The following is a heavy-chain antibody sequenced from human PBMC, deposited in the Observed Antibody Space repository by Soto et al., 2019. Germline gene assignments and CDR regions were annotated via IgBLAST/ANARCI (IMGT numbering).Heavy chain of an antibody. V-gene: IGHV3-23*01. CDR3: AREPRRITIFGVVKKPYYYYYMDV. CDR1: GFTFSSYA. Sequence: GGSLRLSCAASGFTFSSYAMSWVRQAPGKGLEWVSAISGSGGSTYYADSVKGRFTISRDNAKNSLYLQMNSLRAEDTAVYYCAREPRRITIFGVVKKPYYYYYMDVWGKGTTVTVSS. J-gene: IGHJ6*03. CDR2: ISGSGGST. D-gene: IGHD3-3*01.